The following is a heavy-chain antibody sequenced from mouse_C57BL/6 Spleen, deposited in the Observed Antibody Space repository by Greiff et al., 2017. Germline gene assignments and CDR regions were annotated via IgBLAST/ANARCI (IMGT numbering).Heavy chain of an antibody. CDR3: ARGGYDGGFAY. V-gene: IGHV1-69*01. CDR1: GYTFTSYW. CDR2: IDPSDSYT. Sequence: QVHVKQPGAELVMPGASVKLSCKASGYTFTSYWMHWVKQRPGQGLEWIGEIDPSDSYTNYNQKFKGKSTLTVDKSSSTAYMQLSSLTSEDSAVYYCARGGYDGGFAYWGQGTLVTVSA. D-gene: IGHD2-3*01. J-gene: IGHJ3*01.